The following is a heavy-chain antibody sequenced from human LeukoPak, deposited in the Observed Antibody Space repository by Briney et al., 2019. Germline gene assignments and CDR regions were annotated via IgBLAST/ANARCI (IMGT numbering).Heavy chain of an antibody. CDR1: GYTFTSYG. CDR3: ARVGSSGYLRGGWFDP. V-gene: IGHV1-18*01. Sequence: GASVKVSCKTSGYTFTSYGISWVRQAPGQGLEWMGWISAYNGNTNYAQKLQGRVTMTTDTSTSTHYMELRSPRSDNTALYISARVGSSGYLRGGWFDPWGQGTLVTVSS. CDR2: ISAYNGNT. D-gene: IGHD3-22*01. J-gene: IGHJ5*02.